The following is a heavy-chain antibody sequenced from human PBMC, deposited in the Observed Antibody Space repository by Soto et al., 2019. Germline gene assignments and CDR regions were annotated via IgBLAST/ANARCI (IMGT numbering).Heavy chain of an antibody. J-gene: IGHJ6*02. CDR2: IYHSGST. Sequence: SETLSLTCAVSSGSISISIWWSWVRQPPGKGLEWIGEIYHSGSTNYNPSLKSRVTISVDKSKNQFSLKLSSVTAADTAVYYCARSSRIAVAGTYYYGMDVWGQGTTVTVSS. CDR1: SGSISISIW. CDR3: ARSSRIAVAGTYYYGMDV. V-gene: IGHV4-4*02. D-gene: IGHD6-19*01.